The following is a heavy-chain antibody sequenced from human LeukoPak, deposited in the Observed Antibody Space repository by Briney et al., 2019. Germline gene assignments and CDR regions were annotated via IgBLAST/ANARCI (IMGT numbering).Heavy chain of an antibody. J-gene: IGHJ5*02. D-gene: IGHD3-10*01. V-gene: IGHV4-59*08. CDR2: IYYSGST. Sequence: PSETLSLTCTVSGDSISTYYWSWIRQPPGKGLEWIGYIYYSGSTNYNPSLKSRVTISVDTSKNQFSLKLSSVTAADTAVYYCARLLYYYSSGSGFDPWGQGTLVTVSS. CDR1: GDSISTYY. CDR3: ARLLYYYSSGSGFDP.